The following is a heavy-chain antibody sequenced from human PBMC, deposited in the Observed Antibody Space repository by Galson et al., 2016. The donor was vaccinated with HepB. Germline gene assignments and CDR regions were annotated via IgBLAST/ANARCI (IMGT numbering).Heavy chain of an antibody. J-gene: IGHJ4*02. CDR1: GITFSRYW. CDR2: IKNDGTTT. D-gene: IGHD6-19*01. CDR3: ARLSLVSAGTVDY. Sequence: SLRLSCAASGITFSRYWMHWVRQAPGKGLVWVSHIKNDGTTTNYADSVRGRFIIPRDNAKNTLYLQMNSLRAEDTAVYYCARLSLVSAGTVDYWGQGTLVVVSS. V-gene: IGHV3-74*01.